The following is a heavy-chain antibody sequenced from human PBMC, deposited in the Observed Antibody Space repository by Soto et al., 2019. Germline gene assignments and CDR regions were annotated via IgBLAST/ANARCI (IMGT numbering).Heavy chain of an antibody. V-gene: IGHV4-4*07. D-gene: IGHD6-13*01. CDR1: GGSISGYF. CDR2: IYTNGTT. J-gene: IGHJ5*02. CDR3: AREAVSATGTWRFDP. Sequence: SETLSLTSTVSGGSISGYFWTWIRQPAGKGLEWIGRIYTNGTTNYHPSLKSRVTMSVDTSKNYFSLNLDYVTAADTAVYYCAREAVSATGTWRFDPWGQGTLVHVCS.